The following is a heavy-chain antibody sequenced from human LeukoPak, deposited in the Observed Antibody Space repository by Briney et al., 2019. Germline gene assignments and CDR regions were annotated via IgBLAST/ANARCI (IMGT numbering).Heavy chain of an antibody. CDR1: GGSFSGYY. Sequence: PSETLSLTCAVYGGSFSGYYWSWIRQPPGKGLEWIGDINHSGSTNYNPSLKSRVTISVDMSKNQFSLKLSSVNAADTAVYYCERGSEVLWFGELLYPDFDYWGQGTLVTVSS. CDR2: INHSGST. J-gene: IGHJ4*02. CDR3: ERGSEVLWFGELLYPDFDY. V-gene: IGHV4-34*01. D-gene: IGHD3-10*01.